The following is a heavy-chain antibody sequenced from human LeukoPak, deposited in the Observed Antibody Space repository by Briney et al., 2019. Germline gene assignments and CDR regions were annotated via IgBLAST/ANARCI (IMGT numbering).Heavy chain of an antibody. CDR1: GFTFSSYA. CDR2: ISYDGSNK. CDR3: AKLWGAAIDY. D-gene: IGHD1-26*01. Sequence: GGSLRLSCAASGFTFSSYAMHWVRQAPGKGLEWVAVISYDGSNKYYADSVKGRFTISRDNSKNTLYLQMNSLRAEDTAVYYCAKLWGAAIDYWGQGTLVTVSS. V-gene: IGHV3-30*04. J-gene: IGHJ4*02.